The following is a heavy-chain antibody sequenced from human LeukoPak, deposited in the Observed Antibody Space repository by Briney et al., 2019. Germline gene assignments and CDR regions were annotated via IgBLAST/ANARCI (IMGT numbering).Heavy chain of an antibody. V-gene: IGHV1-69*01. D-gene: IGHD3-3*01. CDR3: ARSGLLPAGGSFFDY. CDR1: GGTFSSYA. Sequence: GASVKVSCKASGGTFSSYAISWVRQAPGQGLEWMGGIIPIFGTANYAQKFQGRVTITADESTSTAYMALPRLTSDDTAVYYCARSGLLPAGGSFFDYWGQGTLVTVSS. CDR2: IIPIFGTA. J-gene: IGHJ4*02.